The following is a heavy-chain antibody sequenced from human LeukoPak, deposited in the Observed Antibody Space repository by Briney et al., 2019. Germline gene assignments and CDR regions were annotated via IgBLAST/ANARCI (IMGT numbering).Heavy chain of an antibody. CDR1: GYSFTSYW. CDR3: ARQSASLGSYYFDY. Sequence: GESLKISCKGSGYSFTSYWIGWVRQMPGKGLEWMGIICPGDSDTRYSPSFQGQVTISADKSISTAYLQWSSLKASDTAMYYCARQSASLGSYYFDYRGQGTLVTVSS. D-gene: IGHD7-27*01. V-gene: IGHV5-51*01. J-gene: IGHJ4*02. CDR2: ICPGDSDT.